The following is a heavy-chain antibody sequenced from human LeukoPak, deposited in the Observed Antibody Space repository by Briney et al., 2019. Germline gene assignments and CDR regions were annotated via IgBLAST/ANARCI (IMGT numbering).Heavy chain of an antibody. Sequence: AETLSLTCTVSGGSISSYYWSWIRQPPGKGLEWIGYIYYSGSTNYNPSLKSRVTISVDTSKNQFSLQLSSATAADTAVYYCARTRGPCSGGSCYSIFDYWGQRTLVTASS. CDR1: GGSISSYY. CDR2: IYYSGST. J-gene: IGHJ4*02. CDR3: ARTRGPCSGGSCYSIFDY. V-gene: IGHV4-59*01. D-gene: IGHD2-15*01.